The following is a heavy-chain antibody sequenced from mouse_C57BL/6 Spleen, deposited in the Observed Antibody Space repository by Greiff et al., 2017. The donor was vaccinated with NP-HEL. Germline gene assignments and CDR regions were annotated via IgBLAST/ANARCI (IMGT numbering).Heavy chain of an antibody. CDR3: ARVYDDYFDY. V-gene: IGHV1-69*01. CDR1: GYTFTSYW. CDR2: IDPSDSYT. Sequence: QVQLQQPGAELVMPGASVKLSCKASGYTFTSYWMHWVKQRPGQGLEWIGEIDPSDSYTNYNQKFKGKSTLTVDKSSSTAYMQLSSLTSEDSAVYYCARVYDDYFDYWGQGTTLTVSS. J-gene: IGHJ2*01. D-gene: IGHD2-12*01.